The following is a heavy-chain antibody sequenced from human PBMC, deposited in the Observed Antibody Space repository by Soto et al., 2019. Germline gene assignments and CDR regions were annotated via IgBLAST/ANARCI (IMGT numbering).Heavy chain of an antibody. J-gene: IGHJ4*02. Sequence: GEPLKISCKGSGYSFTSYWISWVRQMPGKGLEWMGRIDPSDSYTNYSPSFQGHVTISADKSISTAYLQWSSLKASDTAMYYCARHPYGGNFNFDYWGQGTLVTVSS. D-gene: IGHD4-17*01. CDR1: GYSFTSYW. CDR3: ARHPYGGNFNFDY. CDR2: IDPSDSYT. V-gene: IGHV5-10-1*01.